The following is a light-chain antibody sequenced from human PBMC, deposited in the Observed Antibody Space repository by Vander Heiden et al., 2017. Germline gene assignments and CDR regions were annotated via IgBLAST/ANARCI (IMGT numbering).Light chain of an antibody. J-gene: IGLJ3*02. Sequence: SSELTQPPSVSVSPGKTASITCSGDKLGDKYACWYQQKQGQSPVLVIYQDSKRPSGSPERFSGSNSGNTATLTISGTQAMDEADYYCQAWDSSTFWVFGGGTKLTVL. V-gene: IGLV3-1*01. CDR1: KLGDKY. CDR3: QAWDSSTFWV. CDR2: QDS.